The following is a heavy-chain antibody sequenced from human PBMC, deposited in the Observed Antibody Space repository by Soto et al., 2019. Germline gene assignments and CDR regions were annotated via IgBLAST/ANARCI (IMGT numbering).Heavy chain of an antibody. D-gene: IGHD6-19*01. CDR2: ISGGGGNS. J-gene: IGHJ4*02. CDR1: GFCFGDYT. Sequence: PGGSLRLSCAASGFCFGDYTMTWERQAPGKGLVWISTISGGGGNSYYADVVKGRFTITRDNSKNTLYLQMNSLKGEDTALYYCAKETFGVGWTLDFWGQGTLVTVSS. CDR3: AKETFGVGWTLDF. V-gene: IGHV3-23*01.